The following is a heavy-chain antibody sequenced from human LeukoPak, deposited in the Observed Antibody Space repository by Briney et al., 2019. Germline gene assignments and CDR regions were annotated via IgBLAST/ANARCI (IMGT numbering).Heavy chain of an antibody. Sequence: GGSLRLSCAASGFTVSSNYMSWVRQAPGKGLEWVSVIYSGGSTYYADSVKGRFTISRHNSKNTLYLQRNSLRAEDTAVYYCARGTSRRGASMDVWGQGTTVTVSS. V-gene: IGHV3-53*04. J-gene: IGHJ6*02. CDR3: ARGTSRRGASMDV. CDR2: IYSGGST. D-gene: IGHD3-10*01. CDR1: GFTVSSNY.